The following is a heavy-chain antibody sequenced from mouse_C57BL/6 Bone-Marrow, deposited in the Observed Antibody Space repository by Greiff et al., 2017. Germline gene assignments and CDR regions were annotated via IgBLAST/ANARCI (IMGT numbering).Heavy chain of an antibody. CDR2: IRLKSDNYAT. J-gene: IGHJ1*03. Sequence: DVQLVESGGGLVQPGGSMKLSCVASGFTFSNYWMNWVRQSPEKGLEWVAQIRLKSDNYATHYAESVKGRFTISRDDSKSSVYLQMNNLRAEDTGSYYCTAPTVVADWYFDVWGTGTTVTVSS. D-gene: IGHD1-1*01. CDR1: GFTFSNYW. CDR3: TAPTVVADWYFDV. V-gene: IGHV6-3*01.